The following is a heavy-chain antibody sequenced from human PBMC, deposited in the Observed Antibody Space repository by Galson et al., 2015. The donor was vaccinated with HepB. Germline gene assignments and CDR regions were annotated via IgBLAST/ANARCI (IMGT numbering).Heavy chain of an antibody. CDR1: GFSLSTSGVG. CDR2: IYWDDDK. V-gene: IGHV2-5*02. J-gene: IGHJ4*02. D-gene: IGHD3-3*01. CDR3: AHSLIPDDFWSGSSSFDY. Sequence: PALVKPTQTLTLTCTFSGFSLSTSGVGVGWIRQPPGKALEWLALIYWDDDKRYSPSLKSRLTITKDTSKNQVVLTMTNMDPVDTATYYCAHSLIPDDFWSGSSSFDYWGQGTLVTVSS.